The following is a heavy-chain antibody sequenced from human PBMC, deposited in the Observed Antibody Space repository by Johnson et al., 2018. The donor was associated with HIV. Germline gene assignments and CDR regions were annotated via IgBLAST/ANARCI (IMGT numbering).Heavy chain of an antibody. Sequence: QVQLVESGGGVVQPGRSLRLSCAASGFTFSSYDMHWVRQAPGKGLEWVALISYDGTNKYYADSVKGRFTISRDNSKNTLYLQMNSLRAEDTAVYYCAKVLTPLRFGAFDIWGQGTMVTVSS. J-gene: IGHJ3*02. CDR3: AKVLTPLRFGAFDI. V-gene: IGHV3-30-3*01. CDR1: GFTFSSYD. CDR2: ISYDGTNK. D-gene: IGHD5/OR15-5a*01.